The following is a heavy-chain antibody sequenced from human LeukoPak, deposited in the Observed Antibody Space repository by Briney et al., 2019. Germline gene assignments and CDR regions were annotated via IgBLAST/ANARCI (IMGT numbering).Heavy chain of an antibody. CDR2: IKQDGSET. J-gene: IGHJ3*02. V-gene: IGHV3-7*01. Sequence: GGSLRLSCAASGFTFSSYWMYWVRQAPGKGLEWVAMIKQDGSETYYVDSVKGRFTISRDNARNSLFLQMNSLRAEDTAVYYCARDRNYYGSGTYYDAYDIWGQGTRVTVSS. CDR1: GFTFSSYW. CDR3: ARDRNYYGSGTYYDAYDI. D-gene: IGHD3-10*01.